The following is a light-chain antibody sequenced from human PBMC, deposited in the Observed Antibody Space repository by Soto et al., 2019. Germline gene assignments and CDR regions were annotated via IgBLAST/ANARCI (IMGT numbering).Light chain of an antibody. J-gene: IGKJ4*01. CDR1: QGISNY. CDR2: AAS. Sequence: DIQMTQSPSSLSASVGDRVTITCRASQGISNYLAWYQQKTGKVPKVLIYAASTLKSGVPSGFSAIGSGTAFTLTISSLQPEDVATYYCQKYNRAPLTFGGGTKVEIK. V-gene: IGKV1-27*01. CDR3: QKYNRAPLT.